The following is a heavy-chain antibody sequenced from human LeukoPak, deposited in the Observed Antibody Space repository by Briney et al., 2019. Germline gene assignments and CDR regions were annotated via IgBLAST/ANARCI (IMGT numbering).Heavy chain of an antibody. CDR1: GFTFSSYG. CDR3: ARQSGYSIYYYYYMDV. CDR2: IRYDGSNK. J-gene: IGHJ6*03. V-gene: IGHV3-30*02. D-gene: IGHD5-18*01. Sequence: GGPLRLSCAASGFTFSSYGMLWVRQAPGKGLEGVAFIRYDGSNKYYADSVKGRFTISRDNSKNTLSLQMNSLRAEDTAVYYCARQSGYSIYYYYYMDVWGKGTTVTVSS.